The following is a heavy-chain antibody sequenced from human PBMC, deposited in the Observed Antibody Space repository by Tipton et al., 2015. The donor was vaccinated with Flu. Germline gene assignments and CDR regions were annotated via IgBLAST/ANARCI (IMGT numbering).Heavy chain of an antibody. D-gene: IGHD2-15*01. Sequence: VQLVQSGAEVKKPGESLKISCKGSGYSFTSYWIGWVRQMPGKGLEWMGIIYPGDSDTRYSPSFQGQVTISADKSISTAYLQWSSLKASDTAMYYCARDFGYCSGGSCYSDAFDIWGQGTMVTVSS. J-gene: IGHJ3*02. CDR2: IYPGDSDT. CDR1: GYSFTSYW. V-gene: IGHV5-51*01. CDR3: ARDFGYCSGGSCYSDAFDI.